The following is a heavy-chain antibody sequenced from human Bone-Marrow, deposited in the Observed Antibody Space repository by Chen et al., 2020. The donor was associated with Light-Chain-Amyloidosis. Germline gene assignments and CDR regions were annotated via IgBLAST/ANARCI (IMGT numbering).Heavy chain of an antibody. D-gene: IGHD3-16*02. CDR3: ASFDGRYKFYY. CDR1: GFAFNDYY. Sequence: QVRLVESGGGLVKPGGSLRLSYGASGFAFNDYYMSCIRQAPGLGLERVPYISGSTFYTNYADSVKGRCTISRDNARNSLYLQMNSLRGEDTAVYYCASFDGRYKFYYWGQGTLVTVSS. J-gene: IGHJ4*02. CDR2: ISGSTFYT. V-gene: IGHV3-11*06.